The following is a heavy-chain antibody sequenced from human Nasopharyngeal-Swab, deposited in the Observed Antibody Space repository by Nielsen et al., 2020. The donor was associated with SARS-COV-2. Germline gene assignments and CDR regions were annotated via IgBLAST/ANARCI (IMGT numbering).Heavy chain of an antibody. J-gene: IGHJ5*02. CDR3: ARERVAWIVVVVAGREFDP. CDR1: GFTFSSYA. Sequence: LSLTCAASGFTFSSYAMHWVRQAPGKGLEWVAVISYDGSNKYYADSVKGRSTISRDNSKNTLYLQMNSLRAEDTAVYYCARERVAWIVVVVAGREFDPWGQGTLVTVSS. V-gene: IGHV3-30-3*01. D-gene: IGHD2-15*01. CDR2: ISYDGSNK.